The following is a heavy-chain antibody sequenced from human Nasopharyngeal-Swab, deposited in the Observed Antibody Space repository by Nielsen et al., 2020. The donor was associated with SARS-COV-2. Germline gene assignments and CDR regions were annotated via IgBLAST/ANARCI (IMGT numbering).Heavy chain of an antibody. J-gene: IGHJ3*01. V-gene: IGHV4/OR15-8*01. Sequence: ESLKISCEVSGFSVSYNYMSWVRQAPEKGLEWIGEIYHNGITNYNPSLKSRVTISVDKSKNQFSLKLTSVTAADTAVYYCARDPRDYYDDSGYRDAFDFWGQGTMVTVSS. D-gene: IGHD3-22*01. CDR3: ARDPRDYYDDSGYRDAFDF. CDR2: IYHNGIT. CDR1: GFSVSYNY.